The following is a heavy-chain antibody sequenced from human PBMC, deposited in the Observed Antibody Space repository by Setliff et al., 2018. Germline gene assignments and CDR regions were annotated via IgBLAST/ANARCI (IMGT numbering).Heavy chain of an antibody. D-gene: IGHD5-18*01. CDR1: GEPIRRSGYH. CDR3: ARVPRFTDTRNAFDI. V-gene: IGHV4-31*03. CDR2: IYYSGST. Sequence: SETLSLTCTVSGEPIRRSGYHWSWIRQDPGKGLEWIGYIYYSGSTYYNPSLKSRVTISVDTSKNQFSLKLNSVTAADTAVYYCARVPRFTDTRNAFDIWGQGTMVTVSS. J-gene: IGHJ3*02.